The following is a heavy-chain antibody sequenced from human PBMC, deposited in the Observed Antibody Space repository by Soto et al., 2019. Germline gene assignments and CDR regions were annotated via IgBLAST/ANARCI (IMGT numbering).Heavy chain of an antibody. V-gene: IGHV1-18*01. J-gene: IGHJ4*02. Sequence: GASVKVSCKASGYTFTSYGISWVRQAPGQGLEWMGWISAYNGNTNYAQKLQGRVTMTTDTSASTAYMELSSLRSEDTAVYYCARAVAVAADFDYWGQGTLVTVSS. CDR1: GYTFTSYG. D-gene: IGHD6-19*01. CDR3: ARAVAVAADFDY. CDR2: ISAYNGNT.